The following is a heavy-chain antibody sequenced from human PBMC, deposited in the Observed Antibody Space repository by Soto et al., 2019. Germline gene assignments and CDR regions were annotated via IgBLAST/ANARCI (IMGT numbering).Heavy chain of an antibody. CDR1: GGSFSGYY. V-gene: IGHV4-34*01. J-gene: IGHJ6*04. D-gene: IGHD3-10*01. CDR2: INHSGST. CDR3: ARFVLLWFGPEFYNYGMDV. Sequence: SETLSLTCAVYGGSFSGYYWSWIRQPPGKGLEWIGEINHSGSTNYNPSLKSRVTISVDTSKNQFSLKLSSVTAADTAVYYCARFVLLWFGPEFYNYGMDVWGKGTTVTVS.